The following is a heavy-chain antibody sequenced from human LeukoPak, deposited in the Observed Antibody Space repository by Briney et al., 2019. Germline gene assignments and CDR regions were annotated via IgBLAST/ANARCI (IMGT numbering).Heavy chain of an antibody. V-gene: IGHV1-18*01. CDR2: ISAYNGNT. D-gene: IGHD2-2*01. CDR1: GYTFTTYG. J-gene: IGHJ5*02. CDR3: ARADIVVVPGDTDP. Sequence: ASVKLSCKASGYTFTTYGISWVRQAPGQGPEWMGWISAYNGNTNYAQKLQGRVTMTTDTSTSTAYMELRSLRSDDTAVYYCARADIVVVPGDTDPWGQGTRVSVSS.